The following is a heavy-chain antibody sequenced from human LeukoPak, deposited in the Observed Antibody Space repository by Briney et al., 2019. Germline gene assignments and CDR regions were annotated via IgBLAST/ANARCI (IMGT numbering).Heavy chain of an antibody. J-gene: IGHJ3*02. Sequence: SETLSLTCTVSGGSISSSSYYWGWIRQPPGKGLEWIGYIYYSGSTNYNPSLKSRVTISVDTSKNQFSLKLSSVTAADTAVYYCARTYSGSPDAFDIWGQGTMVTVSS. D-gene: IGHD1-26*01. CDR2: IYYSGST. CDR1: GGSISSSSYY. CDR3: ARTYSGSPDAFDI. V-gene: IGHV4-61*05.